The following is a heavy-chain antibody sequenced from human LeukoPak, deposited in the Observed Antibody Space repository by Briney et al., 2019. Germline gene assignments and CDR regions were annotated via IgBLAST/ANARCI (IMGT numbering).Heavy chain of an antibody. V-gene: IGHV1-18*01. J-gene: IGHJ3*02. Sequence: ASVKVSCTASGYXFSSSGISWVRQAPGQGLEWLGWISGYNGNTDYAQKLQGRVTMTTDRPTSTGYMELRSLRSDDTAEYYCARDRSHGDAFDIWGQGTMVIVSS. CDR3: ARDRSHGDAFDI. CDR1: GYXFSSSG. CDR2: ISGYNGNT.